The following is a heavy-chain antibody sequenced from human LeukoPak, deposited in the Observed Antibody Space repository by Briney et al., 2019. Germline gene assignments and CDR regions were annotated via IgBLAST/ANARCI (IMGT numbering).Heavy chain of an antibody. CDR2: IRSSGSTI. J-gene: IGHJ4*02. D-gene: IGHD6-19*01. V-gene: IGHV3-11*04. Sequence: GGSLRLSCAASGFTFSDYYMSWIRQAPGKGLEWISYIRSSGSTIYYADSVKGRFTISRDNAMNSLYLQMNSLRAEDTAIYYCARGNSAWYHFDYWGQGTLVTVSS. CDR3: ARGNSAWYHFDY. CDR1: GFTFSDYY.